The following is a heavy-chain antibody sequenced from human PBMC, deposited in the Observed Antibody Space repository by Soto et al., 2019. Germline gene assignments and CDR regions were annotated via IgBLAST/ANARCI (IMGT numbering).Heavy chain of an antibody. CDR3: ARLAPIAAADGMDV. CDR2: IYHSGST. Sequence: PSETLSLTCAVSGYSISSGYYWGWIRQSPGKGLEWIGSIYHSGSTYYNPSLKSRVIISVDTSKNQFSLKLSSVTAADTAVYYCARLAPIAAADGMDVWGQGTTDTVS. J-gene: IGHJ6*02. D-gene: IGHD6-13*01. V-gene: IGHV4-38-2*01. CDR1: GYSISSGYY.